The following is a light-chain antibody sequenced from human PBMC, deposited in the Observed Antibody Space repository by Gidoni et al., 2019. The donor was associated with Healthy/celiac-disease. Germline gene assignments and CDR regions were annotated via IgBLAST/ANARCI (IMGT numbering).Light chain of an antibody. V-gene: IGKV3-15*01. CDR3: QQYNNWPPLT. CDR1: QSVSSN. J-gene: IGKJ4*01. Sequence: EIVLTQSPATLSVSPGERATLSCRASQSVSSNLAWYQQKPGQAPRLLNYGAATRATGIPARLSGRGSGTEFTLTISSLQSEDFAVYYCQQYNNWPPLTFGGGTKVEIK. CDR2: GAA.